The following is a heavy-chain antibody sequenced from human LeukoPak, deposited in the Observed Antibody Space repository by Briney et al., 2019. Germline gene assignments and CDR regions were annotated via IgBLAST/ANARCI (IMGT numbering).Heavy chain of an antibody. D-gene: IGHD4-17*01. CDR2: ISSSGSTI. V-gene: IGHV3-48*04. J-gene: IGHJ5*02. Sequence: GGSLRLSCAASGFTFTTFGMHWVRQAPGKGLEWVSYISSSGSTIYYADSVKGRFTISRDNAKNSLYLQMNSLRAEDTAVYYCARDLLALTTVTYWFDPWGQGTLVTVSS. CDR3: ARDLLALTTVTYWFDP. CDR1: GFTFTTFG.